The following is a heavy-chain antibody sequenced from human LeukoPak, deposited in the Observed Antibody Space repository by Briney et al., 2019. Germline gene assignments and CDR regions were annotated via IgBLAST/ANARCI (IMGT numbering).Heavy chain of an antibody. Sequence: GGSLRLSCTASGFTVGNNYMSWVRQAPGKGLEWVANIKQDGSEKYYVDSVKGRFTISRDNAKNSLYLQMNSLRAEDTAVYYCAIPPGGYYFNWGQGTLVTVSS. V-gene: IGHV3-7*02. D-gene: IGHD3-10*01. CDR2: IKQDGSEK. J-gene: IGHJ4*02. CDR1: GFTVGNNY. CDR3: AIPPGGYYFN.